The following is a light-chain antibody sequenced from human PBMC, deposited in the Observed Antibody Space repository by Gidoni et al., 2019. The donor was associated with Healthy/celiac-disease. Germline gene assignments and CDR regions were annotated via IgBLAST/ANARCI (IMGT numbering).Light chain of an antibody. CDR3: QQYGSSLGT. CDR1: QSVSSSY. V-gene: IGKV3-20*01. Sequence: ELLSTQSPGTLSLSPGVRSTLSCSASQSVSSSYLAWYQQKPGQAPRLLIYGASSRATGIPDRFSGSGSGTDFTLTISRLEPEDFAVYYCQQYGSSLGTFGQGTKLEIK. CDR2: GAS. J-gene: IGKJ2*01.